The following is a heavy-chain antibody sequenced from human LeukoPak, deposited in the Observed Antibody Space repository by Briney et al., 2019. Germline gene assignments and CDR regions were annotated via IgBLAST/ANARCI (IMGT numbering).Heavy chain of an antibody. V-gene: IGHV3-73*01. CDR3: AKGAGNDFWSGYYHYYYYYMDV. Sequence: GGSLRLSCAASGFTFSGSAMHWVRQASGKGLEWVGRIRSKANSYATAYAASVKGRFTISRDDSKNTAYLQMNSLKTEDTAVYYCAKGAGNDFWSGYYHYYYYYMDVWGKGTTVTVSS. CDR1: GFTFSGSA. J-gene: IGHJ6*03. D-gene: IGHD3-3*01. CDR2: IRSKANSYAT.